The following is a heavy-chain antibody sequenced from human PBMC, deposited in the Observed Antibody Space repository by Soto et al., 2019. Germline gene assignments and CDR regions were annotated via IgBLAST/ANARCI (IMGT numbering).Heavy chain of an antibody. CDR1: GGSISSGGYY. Sequence: QVQLQESGPGLVKPSQTLSLTCTVSGGSISSGGYYWIWIRQHPGKGLEWIGYIFYSGSTNYNPSLKRRVNTAVDTSKNRFTLKLTSVTAADTAVYYCASYQQSYAFDIWGQGTMVTVSS. CDR2: IFYSGST. D-gene: IGHD2-2*01. J-gene: IGHJ3*02. CDR3: ASYQQSYAFDI. V-gene: IGHV4-31*03.